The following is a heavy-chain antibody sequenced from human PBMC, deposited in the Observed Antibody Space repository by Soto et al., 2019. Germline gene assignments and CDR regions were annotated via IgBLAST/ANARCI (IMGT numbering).Heavy chain of an antibody. CDR3: TKDQGGYCSSSNCYWLDP. Sequence: GGSLRLSCAASGFTFSSYAMTWVRQAPGKGLGWVSTISGSGGNTYYADSVEGRFTISRDNSRNTLYLQMNSLRAEDTAVFYFTKDQGGYCSSSNCYWLDPWGQGILVTVSS. V-gene: IGHV3-23*01. D-gene: IGHD2-2*01. CDR1: GFTFSSYA. CDR2: ISGSGGNT. J-gene: IGHJ5*02.